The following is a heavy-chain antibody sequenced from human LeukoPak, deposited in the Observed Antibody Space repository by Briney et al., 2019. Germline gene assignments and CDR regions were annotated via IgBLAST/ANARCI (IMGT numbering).Heavy chain of an antibody. CDR1: GFIYSSCA. Sequence: GGSLRLSCAASGFIYSSCAMSWVRQAPGKGLEWVSAISGSGGSTYYADSVKGRFTISRDNSKNTLYLQMNSLRAEDTAVYYCARDMGTGTVDYMDVWGKGTTVTVSS. CDR2: ISGSGGST. V-gene: IGHV3-23*01. D-gene: IGHD1-7*01. CDR3: ARDMGTGTVDYMDV. J-gene: IGHJ6*03.